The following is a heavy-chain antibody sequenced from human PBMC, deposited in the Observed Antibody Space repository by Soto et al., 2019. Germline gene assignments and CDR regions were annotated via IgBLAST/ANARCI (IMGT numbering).Heavy chain of an antibody. CDR2: ISGSGGST. D-gene: IGHD4-17*01. J-gene: IGHJ4*02. V-gene: IGHV3-23*01. CDR3: AKLALNPTVVRGDYFDY. CDR1: GFTFSSYA. Sequence: GGSLRLSCAASGFTFSSYAMSWVRQAPGKGLEWVSAISGSGGSTYYADSVKGRFTISRDNSKNTLYLQMNSLRAEDTAVYYCAKLALNPTVVRGDYFDYWGQGTLVTVSS.